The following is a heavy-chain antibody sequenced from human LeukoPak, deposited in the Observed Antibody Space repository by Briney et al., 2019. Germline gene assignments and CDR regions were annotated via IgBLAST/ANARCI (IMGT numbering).Heavy chain of an antibody. CDR2: ISYDGSNK. CDR3: ARGAHCSSTSCRDAFDI. V-gene: IGHV3-30*01. D-gene: IGHD2-2*01. Sequence: PGRPLRLSCAASGFTFSSYAMHWVRQAPGKGLEWVAVISYDGSNKYYADSVKGRFTISRDNSKNTLYLQMNSLRAEDTAVYYCARGAHCSSTSCRDAFDIWGQGTMVTVSS. J-gene: IGHJ3*02. CDR1: GFTFSSYA.